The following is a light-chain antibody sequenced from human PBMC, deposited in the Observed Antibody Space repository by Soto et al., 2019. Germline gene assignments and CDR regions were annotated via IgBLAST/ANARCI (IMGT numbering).Light chain of an antibody. CDR3: QHYGDSSST. CDR2: GVS. Sequence: EIVLTKSPVALSLSPGERATLSCRASQSVSSTLLIWYQQKPGQAPRLLIYGVSSTATGIPDRFSGSGSGTDFTLTICRLEPEDFAVYFCQHYGDSSSTFGGGTRVEIK. CDR1: QSVSSTL. J-gene: IGKJ4*02. V-gene: IGKV3-20*01.